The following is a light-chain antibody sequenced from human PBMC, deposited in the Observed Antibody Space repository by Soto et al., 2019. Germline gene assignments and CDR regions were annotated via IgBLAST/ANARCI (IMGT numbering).Light chain of an antibody. J-gene: IGKJ1*01. V-gene: IGKV1-5*03. CDR3: QQYNGYWT. CDR1: QSISNS. Sequence: DIQMTQSPSTLSASVGDRVTITCRASQSISNSLAWYQQKPGKAPKLLIYEASSLNSGVPSRFSGSGSGTEFTITISSLQPDDFATYYCQQYNGYWTFGQGTKVEIK. CDR2: EAS.